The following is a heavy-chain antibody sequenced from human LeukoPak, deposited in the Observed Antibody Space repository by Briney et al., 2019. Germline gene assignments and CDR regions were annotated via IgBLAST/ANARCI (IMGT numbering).Heavy chain of an antibody. Sequence: SETLSLTCTVSGGSISSSSYYWGWIRQPPGKGLEWIGSIYYSGSTYYNPSLKSRVTISADTSKNQFSLKLSSVTAADTAVYYCARLGVRLSFDYWGQGTLVTVSS. CDR2: IYYSGST. CDR1: GGSISSSSYY. CDR3: ARLGVRLSFDY. J-gene: IGHJ4*02. V-gene: IGHV4-39*07. D-gene: IGHD2-2*01.